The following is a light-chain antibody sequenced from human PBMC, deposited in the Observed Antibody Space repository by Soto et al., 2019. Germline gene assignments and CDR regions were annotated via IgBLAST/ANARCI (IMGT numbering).Light chain of an antibody. Sequence: QSVLTQPPSASGTPGQRVTISCSGSSSNIGSNYVYWYQQLPGTAPKLLIYSNNQRPSGVPDRFSGSKSGTSASLAISGLRSEDEADYYGAAWDDSLGGVVFGGGTKLTVL. J-gene: IGLJ2*01. V-gene: IGLV1-47*02. CDR3: AAWDDSLGGVV. CDR1: SSNIGSNY. CDR2: SNN.